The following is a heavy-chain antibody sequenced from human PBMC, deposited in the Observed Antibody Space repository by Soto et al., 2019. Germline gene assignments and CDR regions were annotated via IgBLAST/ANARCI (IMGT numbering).Heavy chain of an antibody. J-gene: IGHJ6*03. CDR2: MNPNSGNT. CDR1: GYTFTSYD. Sequence: GASVKVSCKASGYTFTSYDIYWVRQATGQGLEWMGWMNPNSGNTGYAQKFQGRVTMTRNTSISTAYMELSSLRSEDTAVYYCARGSPITFGGVHEVDYYYYYMDVWGKGTTVTVSS. V-gene: IGHV1-8*01. CDR3: ARGSPITFGGVHEVDYYYYYMDV. D-gene: IGHD3-16*01.